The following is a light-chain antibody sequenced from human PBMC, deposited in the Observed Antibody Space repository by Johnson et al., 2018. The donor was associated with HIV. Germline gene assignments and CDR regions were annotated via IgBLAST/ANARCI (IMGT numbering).Light chain of an antibody. CDR3: GTWASSLSAGGANYV. J-gene: IGLJ1*01. V-gene: IGLV1-51*01. CDR1: SSNIGNNY. Sequence: QAVLTQPPSVSAAPGQKVTISCSGSSSNIGNNYVSWYQQFPGTAPKLVIYDNNNRPSGIPDRFSGSKSGTSATLGITGLQTGDDADYYCGTWASSLSAGGANYVFGTGTKVTVL. CDR2: DNN.